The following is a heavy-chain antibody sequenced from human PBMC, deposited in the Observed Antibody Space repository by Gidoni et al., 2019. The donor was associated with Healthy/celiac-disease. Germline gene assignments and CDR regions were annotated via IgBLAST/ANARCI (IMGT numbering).Heavy chain of an antibody. J-gene: IGHJ3*02. CDR1: GFTFSSYG. D-gene: IGHD3-22*01. V-gene: IGHV3-30*18. Sequence: QVQLVESGGGVVQPGRSLRLSCAASGFTFSSYGMHWVRQAPGKGLGWVAFISYDGSHKYYADSVKGRFTISRDNSKNTLYLQMNSLRAEDTAVYNCAKDWGSSGFDAFDIWGQGTMVTVSS. CDR2: ISYDGSHK. CDR3: AKDWGSSGFDAFDI.